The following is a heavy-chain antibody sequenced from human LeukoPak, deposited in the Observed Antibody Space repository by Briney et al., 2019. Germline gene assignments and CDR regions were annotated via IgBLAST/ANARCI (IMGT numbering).Heavy chain of an antibody. CDR1: GYTFTNYG. D-gene: IGHD2-21*01. V-gene: IGHV1-18*01. CDR2: ISIFNANT. Sequence: SVKVSCKASGYTFTNYGISWVRQAPGQGLEWMGWISIFNANTNYAQKLQGRVTMTTDTSTSTAYMELRGLRSDDTAVYYCARGVISPLDYWGQGTLVTVSS. CDR3: ARGVISPLDY. J-gene: IGHJ4*02.